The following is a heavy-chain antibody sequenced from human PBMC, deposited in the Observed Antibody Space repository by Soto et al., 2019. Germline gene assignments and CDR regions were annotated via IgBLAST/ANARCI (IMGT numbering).Heavy chain of an antibody. J-gene: IGHJ3*02. CDR2: IYYSGST. Sequence: LETLSLTCTVSGGSVSSGSYYWSWIRQPPGKGLEWIGYIYYSGSTNYNPSLKSRVTISVDTSKNQFSLKLSSVTAADTAVYYCARAHCSSTSCYPLGAFDIWGQGTMVTVSS. CDR3: ARAHCSSTSCYPLGAFDI. V-gene: IGHV4-61*01. D-gene: IGHD2-2*01. CDR1: GGSVSSGSYY.